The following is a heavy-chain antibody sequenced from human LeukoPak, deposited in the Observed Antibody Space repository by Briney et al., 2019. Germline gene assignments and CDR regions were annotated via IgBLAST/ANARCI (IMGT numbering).Heavy chain of an antibody. CDR3: ARGRWALIVGATHFDY. CDR1: GGSFSGYY. Sequence: SETLSLTCAVYGGSFSGYYWSWIRQPPGKGLEWIGEINHSGSTNYNPSLKSRVTISVDTSKNQFSLKLSSVTAADTAVYYCARGRWALIVGATHFDYWGQGTTVTVSS. D-gene: IGHD1-26*01. J-gene: IGHJ4*03. V-gene: IGHV4-34*01. CDR2: INHSGST.